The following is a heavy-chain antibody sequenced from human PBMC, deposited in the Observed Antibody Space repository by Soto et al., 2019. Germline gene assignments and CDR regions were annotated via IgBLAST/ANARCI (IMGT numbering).Heavy chain of an antibody. CDR2: IYYSGST. CDR1: GGSISSGGYY. J-gene: IGHJ6*02. D-gene: IGHD4-17*01. CDR3: ARDHRVTVPYYYYGMDV. Sequence: SETLSLTCTVSGGSISSGGYYWSWIRQHPGKGLEWIGYIYYSGSTYYNPSLKSRVTISVDTSKNQFSLKLSSVTAADTAVYYCARDHRVTVPYYYYGMDVWGQGTTVTVSS. V-gene: IGHV4-31*03.